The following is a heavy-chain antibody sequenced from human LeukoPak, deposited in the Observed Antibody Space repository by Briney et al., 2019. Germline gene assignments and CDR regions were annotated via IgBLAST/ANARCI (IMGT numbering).Heavy chain of an antibody. D-gene: IGHD5-24*01. J-gene: IGHJ4*02. CDR1: GGSFSGYY. CDR3: ARGWKRWLQLASFDY. Sequence: SETLSLTCAVYGGSFSGYYWRWIRQPPGKGLEWIGEINHSGSTNYNPSLKSRVTISVDTSKNQFSLRLSSVTAADTAVYYCARGWKRWLQLASFDYWGQGTLVTVSS. CDR2: INHSGST. V-gene: IGHV4-34*01.